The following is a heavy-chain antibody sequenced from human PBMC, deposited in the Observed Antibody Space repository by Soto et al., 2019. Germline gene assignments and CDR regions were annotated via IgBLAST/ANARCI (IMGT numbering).Heavy chain of an antibody. V-gene: IGHV1-18*01. J-gene: IGHJ6*04. Sequence: ASVKVSCKASGYTFTSYGISWVRQAPGQGLEWMGWISAYNGNTNYAQKLQGRVTMTTDTSTSTAYMELRSLRSDDTAVYYCARVLSKRIAVAGMDVWGKGTTVTVSS. CDR3: ARVLSKRIAVAGMDV. CDR1: GYTFTSYG. CDR2: ISAYNGNT. D-gene: IGHD6-19*01.